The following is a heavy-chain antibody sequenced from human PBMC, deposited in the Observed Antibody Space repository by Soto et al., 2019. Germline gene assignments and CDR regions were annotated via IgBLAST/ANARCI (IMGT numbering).Heavy chain of an antibody. V-gene: IGHV1-69*01. D-gene: IGHD3-3*01. Sequence: QVQLVQSGAEVKKPGSSVKVSCKASGGTFSNYAISWVRQAPGQGLEWMGGIIPIFNTANYAQKFQGRVTITADESTSTAYMELSSLRSEDTAVYYCARGGDFWSGYFSNWFDPWGQGTLVTVSS. J-gene: IGHJ5*02. CDR1: GGTFSNYA. CDR2: IIPIFNTA. CDR3: ARGGDFWSGYFSNWFDP.